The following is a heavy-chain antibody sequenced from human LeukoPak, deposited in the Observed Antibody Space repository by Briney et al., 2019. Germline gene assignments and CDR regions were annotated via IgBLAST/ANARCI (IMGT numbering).Heavy chain of an antibody. D-gene: IGHD2-2*01. J-gene: IGHJ4*02. CDR1: GFTFSSYA. CDR2: ISGSGGST. Sequence: GGSLRLSCAASGFTFSSYAMSWVRQAPGKGLEWVSAISGSGGSTYYADSVKGRFTISGDNSKNTLYLQMNSLRAEDTAVYYCAKDKIRYCSSTSCYRSFDYWGQGTLVTVSS. CDR3: AKDKIRYCSSTSCYRSFDY. V-gene: IGHV3-23*01.